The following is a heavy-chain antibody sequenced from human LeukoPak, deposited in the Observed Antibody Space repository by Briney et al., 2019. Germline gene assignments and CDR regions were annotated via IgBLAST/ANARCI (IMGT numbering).Heavy chain of an antibody. D-gene: IGHD6-19*01. CDR3: ARETKLMGYSSGLGFNY. CDR2: IYDSGNT. J-gene: IGHJ4*02. V-gene: IGHV4-59*01. Sequence: SETLSLTCTVSGGSISSWYWSWIRQPPGKGLEWIGYIYDSGNTNYNPSLKTRVTISVDTSKNQLSLNLSSVTAADTAVYYCARETKLMGYSSGLGFNYWGQGTLVTVSS. CDR1: GGSISSWY.